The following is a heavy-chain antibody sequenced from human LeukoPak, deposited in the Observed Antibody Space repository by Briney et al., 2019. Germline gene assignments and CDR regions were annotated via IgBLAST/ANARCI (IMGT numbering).Heavy chain of an antibody. CDR2: IYYSGST. V-gene: IGHV4-39*01. J-gene: IGHJ4*02. CDR1: GGSISSSSYY. D-gene: IGHD3-22*01. CDR3: AQDASGSAYYLRN. Sequence: SETLSLTCTVSGGSISSSSYYWGWIRQPPGKGLEWIGSIYYSGSTYYNPSLKSRVTISVDTSKNQFSLKLSSVTAADTAVYYCAQDASGSAYYLRNWGQGTLVTVSS.